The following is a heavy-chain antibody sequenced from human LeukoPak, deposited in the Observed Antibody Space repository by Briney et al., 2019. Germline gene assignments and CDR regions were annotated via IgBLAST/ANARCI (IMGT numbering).Heavy chain of an antibody. D-gene: IGHD5-24*01. J-gene: IGHJ6*03. V-gene: IGHV1-18*01. CDR1: GYNFITIA. CDR2: SSAYNGDG. Sequence: ASVKVSCQSSGYNFITIATSWVRQAHGQGLEWMGWSSAYNGDGNFVQKFHGRVTMSTDTSTNTAYMELRSLRYDDTAVYYGARGGPWVVATINDYYLDVWGKGTTVTVSS. CDR3: ARGGPWVVATINDYYLDV.